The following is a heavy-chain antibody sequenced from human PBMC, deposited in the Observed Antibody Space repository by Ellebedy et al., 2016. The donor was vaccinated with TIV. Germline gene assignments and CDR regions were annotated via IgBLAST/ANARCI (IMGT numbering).Heavy chain of an antibody. CDR3: ARDRGLYDYGRVWGGYYYGMDV. J-gene: IGHJ6*02. CDR2: ISWNSGSI. CDR1: GFTFDDYA. D-gene: IGHD5-12*01. Sequence: SLKISCAASGFTFDDYAMHWVRQAPGKGLEWVSGISWNSGSIGYADSVKGRFTISRDNAKNSLYLQMNSLRAEDTAVYYCARDRGLYDYGRVWGGYYYGMDVWGQGTTVTVSS. V-gene: IGHV3-9*01.